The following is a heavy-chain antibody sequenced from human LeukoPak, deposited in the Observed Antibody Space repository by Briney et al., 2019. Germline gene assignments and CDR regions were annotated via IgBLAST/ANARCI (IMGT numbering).Heavy chain of an antibody. CDR1: GYTLTELS. Sequence: ASVKVSFKVSGYTLTELSMHWVRPAPGKGLEWVGGFDPEDGETIYAQKFQGRVTMTEDTSTDTAYMELSSLRSEDTAVYYCATMGVYYYDSRDYWGQGTLVTVSS. V-gene: IGHV1-24*01. J-gene: IGHJ4*02. CDR2: FDPEDGET. D-gene: IGHD3-22*01. CDR3: ATMGVYYYDSRDY.